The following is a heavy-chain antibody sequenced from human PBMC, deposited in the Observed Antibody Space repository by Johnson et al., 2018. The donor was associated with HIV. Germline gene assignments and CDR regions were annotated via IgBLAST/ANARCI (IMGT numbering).Heavy chain of an antibody. CDR2: ISSSGSTI. D-gene: IGHD3-10*01. CDR3: ARVRSALRLAFDI. V-gene: IGHV3-11*04. CDR1: GFTFSDYY. J-gene: IGHJ3*02. Sequence: VQLVESGGGVVRPGGSLRLSCAASGFTFSDYYMSWIRQAPGKGLEWVSYISSSGSTIYYADSVKGRFTISRDNAKNSLYLQMNSLRAEDTAVYYCARVRSALRLAFDIWGQGTMVTVSS.